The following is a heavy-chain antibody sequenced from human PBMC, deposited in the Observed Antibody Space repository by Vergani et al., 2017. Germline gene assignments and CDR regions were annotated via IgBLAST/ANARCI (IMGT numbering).Heavy chain of an antibody. CDR1: GYTLTELS. D-gene: IGHD3-22*01. CDR3: ATATLYYYYDSSGLKN. Sequence: QVQLVQSGAEVKKPGASVKVSCKVSGYTLTELSMHWVRQAPGKGLEWMGGFDPEDGETIYAQKFQGRVTMTEDTSTDTAYMELSSLRSEDTAVYYCATATLYYYYDSSGLKNWGQGTLFTVSS. J-gene: IGHJ4*02. CDR2: FDPEDGET. V-gene: IGHV1-24*01.